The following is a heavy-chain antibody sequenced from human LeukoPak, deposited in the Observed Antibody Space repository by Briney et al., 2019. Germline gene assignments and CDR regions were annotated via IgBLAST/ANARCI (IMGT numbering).Heavy chain of an antibody. CDR2: ISGSGGST. Sequence: QTGGSLRLSCAASGFTFSSYAMSWVRQAPGKGLEWVPVISGSGGSTYYADSVKGRFTISRDNSKNTLYLQMNSLRAEDTAVYYCAKVRYDSSGYQSPYFDYWGQGILVTVSS. CDR3: AKVRYDSSGYQSPYFDY. V-gene: IGHV3-23*01. CDR1: GFTFSSYA. J-gene: IGHJ4*02. D-gene: IGHD3-22*01.